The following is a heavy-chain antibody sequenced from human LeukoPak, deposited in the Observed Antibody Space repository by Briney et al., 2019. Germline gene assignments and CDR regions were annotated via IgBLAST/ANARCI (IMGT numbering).Heavy chain of an antibody. Sequence: PGGSLRLSCAASGFTVSSNFMTWVRQAPGKGLDWVSVTYNDGSTYYADSVKGRFNISRDNSKNTLYLQLNYLRTEDTAVYYCARGDYGYEVSAYWGRGTLVTVSS. V-gene: IGHV3-66*01. CDR3: ARGDYGYEVSAY. CDR2: TYNDGST. CDR1: GFTVSSNF. J-gene: IGHJ4*02. D-gene: IGHD4-17*01.